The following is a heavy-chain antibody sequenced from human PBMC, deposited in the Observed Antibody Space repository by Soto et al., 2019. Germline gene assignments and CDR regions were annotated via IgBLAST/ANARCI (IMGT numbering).Heavy chain of an antibody. V-gene: IGHV3-23*01. CDR3: AKTANGWFSAFDI. CDR2: ISGSGGTT. J-gene: IGHJ3*02. Sequence: PGGFLRLCCAATGCTFSGYAMSWVRQAPGKGLEWVSAISGSGGTTYYADSVKGRLTISRDNSKNTLYLQMNSLRAEDTAVYYCAKTANGWFSAFDIWGQGTMVTVSS. CDR1: GCTFSGYA. D-gene: IGHD6-19*01.